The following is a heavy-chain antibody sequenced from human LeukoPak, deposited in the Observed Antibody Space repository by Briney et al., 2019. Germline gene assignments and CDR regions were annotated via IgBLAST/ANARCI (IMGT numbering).Heavy chain of an antibody. J-gene: IGHJ4*02. CDR1: GDSFSSNSAA. Sequence: SQTLSLTCGISGDSFSSNSAAWDWIRQSPSRGLEWLGRTYYRSKWFINYAPFVKSRIIINPDTPKNQVSLQLNSVTPEDTAVYYCARTDTAMVYFDYWGQGTLVTVSS. D-gene: IGHD5-18*01. V-gene: IGHV6-1*01. CDR3: ARTDTAMVYFDY. CDR2: TYYRSKWFI.